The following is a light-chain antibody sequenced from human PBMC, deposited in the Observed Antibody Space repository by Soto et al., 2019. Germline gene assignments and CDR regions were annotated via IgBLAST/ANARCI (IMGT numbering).Light chain of an antibody. Sequence: EIVLTQSPGTLSLSPGERATLSCRASQSVSSSYLAWYQQKPGQAPRLLIYGASSRATGIPDRFSYSGSGTDFTLTIRRLEPEDFAVYYWQHYGSSPPGTFGQGTKVEIK. CDR3: QHYGSSPPGT. J-gene: IGKJ1*01. CDR1: QSVSSSY. V-gene: IGKV3-20*01. CDR2: GAS.